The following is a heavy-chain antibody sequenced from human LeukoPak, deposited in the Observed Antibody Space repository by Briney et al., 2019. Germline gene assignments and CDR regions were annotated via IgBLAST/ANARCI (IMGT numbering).Heavy chain of an antibody. CDR1: GYTFTYRY. Sequence: SVKVSCKASGYTFTYRYLHWVRQAPGQALEWMGWITPFNGNTNYAQQFQDRVTITRDRSRNTVYMELNSLRFEDTAMYYCARSPFSGDDDAFDIWGQGTMVTVSS. D-gene: IGHD5-12*01. CDR2: ITPFNGNT. J-gene: IGHJ3*02. V-gene: IGHV1-45*02. CDR3: ARSPFSGDDDAFDI.